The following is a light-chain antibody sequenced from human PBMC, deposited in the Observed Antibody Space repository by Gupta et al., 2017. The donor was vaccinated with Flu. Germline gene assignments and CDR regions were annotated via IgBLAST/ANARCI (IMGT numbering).Light chain of an antibody. Sequence: DIQMTQSPSSLSASVGDRVTITCRASQSISSYLNWYQQKPGKAPKLLIYAASSLQSGVPSRFFGSGSGTDFTLTISSLQPEDFATYYCQQHYSTPLFTFGPGTKVDIK. V-gene: IGKV1-39*01. J-gene: IGKJ3*01. CDR1: QSISSY. CDR3: QQHYSTPLFT. CDR2: AAS.